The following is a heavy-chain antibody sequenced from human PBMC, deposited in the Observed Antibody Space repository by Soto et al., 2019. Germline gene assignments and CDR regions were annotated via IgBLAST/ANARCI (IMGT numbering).Heavy chain of an antibody. J-gene: IGHJ4*02. D-gene: IGHD2-15*01. CDR1: GFTFSSYW. Sequence: GGSLSLSCAASGFTFSSYWMHWVRPAPGKGLVWVSRINSDGRSTSYADSVKGRFTISRDNAKNTLYLQMNGLRAEDTAVYYCARRVAEPTGPYYFDSWGQGTLVTV. V-gene: IGHV3-74*01. CDR3: ARRVAEPTGPYYFDS. CDR2: INSDGRST.